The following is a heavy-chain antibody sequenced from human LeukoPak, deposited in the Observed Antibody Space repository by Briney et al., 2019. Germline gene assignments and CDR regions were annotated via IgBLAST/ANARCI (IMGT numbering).Heavy chain of an antibody. Sequence: ASVKVSCKASGGTFSSYAISWVRQAPGQGLEWMGRIIPILGIANYAQKFQGRVTITADKSTSTAYMELSSLRSEDTAVYYCASDYERYCSSTSCPLRGNFDYWGQGTLVTVSS. CDR3: ASDYERYCSSTSCPLRGNFDY. D-gene: IGHD2-2*01. CDR2: IIPILGIA. J-gene: IGHJ4*02. V-gene: IGHV1-69*04. CDR1: GGTFSSYA.